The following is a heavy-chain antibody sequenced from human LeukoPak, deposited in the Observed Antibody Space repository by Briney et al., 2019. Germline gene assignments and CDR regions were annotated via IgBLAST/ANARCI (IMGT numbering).Heavy chain of an antibody. Sequence: GGSLRLSCAASGFTFSSYEMNWVRPAPGKGLEWVSYISSSGSTIYYADSVKGRFTISRDNAKNSLYLQMNSLRAEDTAVYYCARERMTTGPGNFDYWGQGTLVTVSS. CDR1: GFTFSSYE. V-gene: IGHV3-48*03. CDR3: ARERMTTGPGNFDY. J-gene: IGHJ4*02. CDR2: ISSSGSTI. D-gene: IGHD4-17*01.